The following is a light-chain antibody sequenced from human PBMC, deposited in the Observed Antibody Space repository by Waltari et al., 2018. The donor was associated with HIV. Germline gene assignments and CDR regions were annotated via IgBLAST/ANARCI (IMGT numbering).Light chain of an antibody. Sequence: DVAMTQSPLSLPVTLGQPASISCRSSQSLVYSDGYTYLDWIQQRPGQSPRRLIYEVSKRDSGVPDRFSGSGSGTDFTLRISRVQAEDVGVYYCMQGTHWPRTFGQGTKVEIK. CDR3: MQGTHWPRT. CDR2: EVS. CDR1: QSLVYSDGYTY. J-gene: IGKJ1*01. V-gene: IGKV2-30*01.